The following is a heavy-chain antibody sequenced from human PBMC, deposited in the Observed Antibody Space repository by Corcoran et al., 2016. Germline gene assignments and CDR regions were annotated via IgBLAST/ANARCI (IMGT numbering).Heavy chain of an antibody. J-gene: IGHJ4*02. V-gene: IGHV2-70*04. CDR2: IDWDNDK. CDR3: ERVLVGATNLFDY. D-gene: IGHD1-26*01. CDR1: GFSLSTSGMR. Sequence: QVTLKESGPALVKPTQTLTLTCTFSGFSLSTSGMRVSWIRQPPGKALEWLARIDWDNDKFYSTSLKTRLTISKDTSKNQVVLTMTNMDPVDTATYYCERVLVGATNLFDYWGQGTLVTVSS.